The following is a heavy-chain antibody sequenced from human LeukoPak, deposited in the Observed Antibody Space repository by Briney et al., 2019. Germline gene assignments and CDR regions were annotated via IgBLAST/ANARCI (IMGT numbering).Heavy chain of an antibody. Sequence: GGSLRLSCAASGFTFNSYWMHWVRQAPGKGLVWVSQINNDGSTTRYADSVKGRFTISRDNAENTLYLQMNSLRAEDAAVYYCARGYSSSWYNWLDPWGQGTLVTVSS. CDR1: GFTFNSYW. D-gene: IGHD6-13*01. V-gene: IGHV3-74*01. CDR2: INNDGSTT. CDR3: ARGYSSSWYNWLDP. J-gene: IGHJ5*02.